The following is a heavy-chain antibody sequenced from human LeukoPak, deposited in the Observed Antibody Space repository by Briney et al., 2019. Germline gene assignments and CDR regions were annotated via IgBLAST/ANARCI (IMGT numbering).Heavy chain of an antibody. D-gene: IGHD1-26*01. V-gene: IGHV4-59*12. CDR3: ARDSGSYLDY. CDR1: GGSISSYY. Sequence: SETLSLTCTVSGGSISSYYWSWIRQPPGKGLEWIGYIYYSGSTNYNPSLKSRVTMSVDTSKNQFSLKLSSVTAADTAVYYCARDSGSYLDYWGQGTLVTVSS. J-gene: IGHJ4*02. CDR2: IYYSGST.